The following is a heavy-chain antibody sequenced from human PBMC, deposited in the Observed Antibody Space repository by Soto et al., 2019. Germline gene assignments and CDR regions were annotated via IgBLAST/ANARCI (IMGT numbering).Heavy chain of an antibody. V-gene: IGHV4-34*01. CDR2: INHSGST. Sequence: QVQLQQWGAGLLKPSETLSLTCAVYGGSFSGYYWSWIRQPPGKGLEWIGEINHSGSTNYNPSLHNQVPISVDPSKTQVSMRLGSETRADTAVYYVARGGGGLIHCSGGSCPAFYYYYYYMDVWGKGTTVTVSS. D-gene: IGHD2-15*01. J-gene: IGHJ6*03. CDR3: ARGGGGLIHCSGGSCPAFYYYYYYMDV. CDR1: GGSFSGYY.